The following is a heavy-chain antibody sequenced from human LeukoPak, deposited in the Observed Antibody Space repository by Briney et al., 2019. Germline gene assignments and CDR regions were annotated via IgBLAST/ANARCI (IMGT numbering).Heavy chain of an antibody. CDR2: MNPNSGNT. CDR1: GYTFTSYG. J-gene: IGHJ5*02. D-gene: IGHD6-13*01. V-gene: IGHV1-8*03. Sequence: GASVKVSCKASGYTFTSYGISWVRQASGQGLEWMGWMNPNSGNTHYAQKFQGRVTITRNTSISTAYMELSSLRSEDTAVYFCARGQYSSSWYPFDTWGQGTLVTVSS. CDR3: ARGQYSSSWYPFDT.